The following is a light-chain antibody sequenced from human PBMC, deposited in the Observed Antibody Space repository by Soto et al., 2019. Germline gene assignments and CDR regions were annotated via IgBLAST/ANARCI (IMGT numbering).Light chain of an antibody. J-gene: IGKJ5*01. Sequence: DIQMTQSPSSLSASVGDRVTITCRASQTISTNLNWFQQKPGKAPKVLIYTAPSLQSGVPSRFSGSGSGTDCTLTISSLQPEDFATYYCQQTDSTPPTFGQGTRLEIK. CDR2: TAP. CDR3: QQTDSTPPT. V-gene: IGKV1-39*01. CDR1: QTISTN.